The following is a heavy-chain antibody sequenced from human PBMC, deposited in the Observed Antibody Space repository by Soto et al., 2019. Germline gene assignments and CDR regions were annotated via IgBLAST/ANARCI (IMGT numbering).Heavy chain of an antibody. CDR3: AHVLVVVANYGMDV. D-gene: IGHD2-15*01. Sequence: QITLKESGPTLVKPTQTLTLTCTFSGFSLSTSGVGVGWIRQPPGKALEWLALIYWDDDKRYSPSMTSRLTIAKDTYNNQVVLTRTNMDPVDTATYYCAHVLVVVANYGMDVWGQGTTVTVSS. CDR1: GFSLSTSGVG. V-gene: IGHV2-5*02. J-gene: IGHJ6*02. CDR2: IYWDDDK.